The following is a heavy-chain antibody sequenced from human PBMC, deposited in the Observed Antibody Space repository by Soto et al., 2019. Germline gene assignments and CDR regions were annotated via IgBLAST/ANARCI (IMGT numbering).Heavy chain of an antibody. V-gene: IGHV1-69*04. CDR2: IIPILGIA. CDR3: ARDGFLKPYDFWSGYPPDY. J-gene: IGHJ4*02. D-gene: IGHD3-3*01. Sequence: SVKVSCKASGGTFSSYTISWVRQAPGQGLEWMGRIIPILGIANYAQKFQGRVTITADKSTSTAYMELSSLRSEDTAVYYCARDGFLKPYDFWSGYPPDYWGQGTLVTVSS. CDR1: GGTFSSYT.